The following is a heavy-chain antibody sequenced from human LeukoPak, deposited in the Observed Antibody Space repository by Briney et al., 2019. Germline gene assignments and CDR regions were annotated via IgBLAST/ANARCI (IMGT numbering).Heavy chain of an antibody. Sequence: PGGSLRLSCAASGFTFSDYYMSWIRQAPGKGLEWVSYISTSSSYTNYADSVKGRFTISRDNAKNSLYLQMDSLRAEDTAVYYCARHEPVITLSSYYYGMDVWGPGTTVTVSS. CDR3: ARHEPVITLSSYYYGMDV. D-gene: IGHD1-14*01. CDR2: ISTSSSYT. V-gene: IGHV3-11*06. CDR1: GFTFSDYY. J-gene: IGHJ6*02.